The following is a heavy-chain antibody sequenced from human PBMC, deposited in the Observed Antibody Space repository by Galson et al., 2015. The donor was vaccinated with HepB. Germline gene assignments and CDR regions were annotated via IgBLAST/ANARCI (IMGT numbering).Heavy chain of an antibody. D-gene: IGHD1-1*01. CDR1: GSTFTSYY. CDR3: ARDPDAGTNFLEFDP. V-gene: IGHV1-46*01. CDR2: INPSGGST. J-gene: IGHJ5*02. Sequence: SVKVSCKASGSTFTSYYMHWVRQAPGQGLEWMGIINPSGGSTSYAQKFQGRVTMTRDTSTSTVYMELSSLRSEDTAVYYCARDPDAGTNFLEFDPWGQGTLVTVSS.